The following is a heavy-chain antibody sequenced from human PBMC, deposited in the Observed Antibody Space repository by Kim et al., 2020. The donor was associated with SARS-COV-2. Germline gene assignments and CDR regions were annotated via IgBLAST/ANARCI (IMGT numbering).Heavy chain of an antibody. Sequence: GGSLRLSCAASGFTFDGYAMHWVRQVPGKGLEWVSIVSGDAAVTYYADSVKGRFTLSRDNSKNSLYLQMNSLRSEDTALYYCAKDNRYGNMDVWGQGTTVTVSS. V-gene: IGHV3-43*02. J-gene: IGHJ6*02. CDR1: GFTFDGYA. CDR3: AKDNRYGNMDV. D-gene: IGHD3-16*02. CDR2: VSGDAAVT.